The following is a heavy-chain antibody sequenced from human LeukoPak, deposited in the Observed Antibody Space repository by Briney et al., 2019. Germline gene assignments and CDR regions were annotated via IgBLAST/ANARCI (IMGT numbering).Heavy chain of an antibody. CDR1: GGSFSGYY. Sequence: PSETLSLTCAVXGGSFSGYYWSWIRQPPGKGLEWIGEINHSGSTNYNPSLKSRVTISVDTSKNQFSLRLSSVTAADTAVYYCARGGYYGSGSRNWGQGTLVTVSS. V-gene: IGHV4-34*01. J-gene: IGHJ4*02. CDR3: ARGGYYGSGSRN. D-gene: IGHD3-10*01. CDR2: INHSGST.